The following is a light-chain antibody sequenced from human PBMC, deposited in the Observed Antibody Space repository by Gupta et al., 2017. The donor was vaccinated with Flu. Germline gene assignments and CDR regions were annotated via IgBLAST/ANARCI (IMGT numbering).Light chain of an antibody. J-gene: IGKJ2*01. CDR1: QSINNW. CDR2: KAS. V-gene: IGKV1-5*03. Sequence: STLSAAVGDRVTITCRASQSINNWVAWYQQKPGKAPKLLIYKASSLQSGVPSRFSGSGSGTEFSLTISSLQPDDFAIYYCHQYNSYSPETFGQGTKLEIK. CDR3: HQYNSYSPET.